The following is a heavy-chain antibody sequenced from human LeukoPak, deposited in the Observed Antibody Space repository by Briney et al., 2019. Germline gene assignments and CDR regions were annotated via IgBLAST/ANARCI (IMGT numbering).Heavy chain of an antibody. D-gene: IGHD6-13*01. CDR2: ISSSGSTI. V-gene: IGHV3-48*03. Sequence: PGGSLRLSCAASGFTFSSYEMNWVRQAPGKGLEWVSYISSSGSTIYYADSVKGRFTISRDNSKNTLYLQMNSLRAEDTAVYYCAREAGLNNWFDPWGQGTLVTASS. J-gene: IGHJ5*02. CDR3: AREAGLNNWFDP. CDR1: GFTFSSYE.